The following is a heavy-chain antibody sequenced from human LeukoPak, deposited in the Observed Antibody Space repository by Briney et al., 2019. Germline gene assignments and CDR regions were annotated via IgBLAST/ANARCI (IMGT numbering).Heavy chain of an antibody. V-gene: IGHV1-46*01. CDR1: GYTFTGYY. CDR2: INASGGNT. CDR3: ARPPSYYYGMDV. J-gene: IGHJ6*02. Sequence: ASVKVSCKAPGYTFTGYYIHWVRQAPGQGLEWMGIINASGGNTNYAQKFQGRVTMTRDTSTSTVYMELSSLRSEDTAVYYCARPPSYYYGMDVWGQGTTVTVSS.